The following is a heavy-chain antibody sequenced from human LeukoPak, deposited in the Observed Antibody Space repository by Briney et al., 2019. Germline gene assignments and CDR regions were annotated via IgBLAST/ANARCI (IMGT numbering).Heavy chain of an antibody. CDR3: ARAERWLQFSWFDP. CDR2: ISAYSGNT. J-gene: IGHJ5*02. D-gene: IGHD5-24*01. V-gene: IGHV1-18*01. Sequence: ASVKVSCKASGYTFTSYGISWVRQAPGQGLEWMGWISAYSGNTNYAQKLQGRVTMTTDTSTSTAYMELRSLRSDDTAVYYCARAERWLQFSWFDPWGQGTLVTVSS. CDR1: GYTFTSYG.